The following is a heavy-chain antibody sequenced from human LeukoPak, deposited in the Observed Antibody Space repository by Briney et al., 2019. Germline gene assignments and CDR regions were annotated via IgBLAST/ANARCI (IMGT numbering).Heavy chain of an antibody. Sequence: SETLSLTCTVSGGSISSYYWSWIRQPPGKGLEWIGYMYYSGSTNYSPSLKSRVTISVDTSKNQFSLKLSSVTAADTAVYYCARAYSSSYWFDPWGQGTLVTVSS. CDR3: ARAYSSSYWFDP. D-gene: IGHD6-6*01. CDR2: MYYSGST. V-gene: IGHV4-59*08. CDR1: GGSISSYY. J-gene: IGHJ5*02.